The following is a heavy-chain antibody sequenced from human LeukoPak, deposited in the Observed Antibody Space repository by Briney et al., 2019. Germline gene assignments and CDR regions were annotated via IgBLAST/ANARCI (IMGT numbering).Heavy chain of an antibody. CDR3: AREWELRATFDY. D-gene: IGHD1-26*01. CDR1: GFTFSSYA. V-gene: IGHV3-30-3*01. CDR2: ISYDGSKK. J-gene: IGHJ4*02. Sequence: GGSLRLSCAVSGFTFSSYAVHWVRQAPGKGLEWVAVISYDGSKKYYADSVEGRFTISRDNSKNTLYLQMNSLRAEDTAVYYCAREWELRATFDYWGQGTLVTVSS.